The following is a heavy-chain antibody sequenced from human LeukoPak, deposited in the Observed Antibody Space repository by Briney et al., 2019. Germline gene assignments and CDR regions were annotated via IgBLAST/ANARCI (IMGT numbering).Heavy chain of an antibody. V-gene: IGHV3-23*01. CDR1: GFIFNSYA. CDR2: ISGSGGST. J-gene: IGHJ6*02. Sequence: GPLRLSCAASGFIFNSYAMTWVRQAPGKGLEWVSAISGSGGSTYFADSVKGRFTISRDNSKNTLFLQMNSLRGDDTAVYYCAKAYSGNWANDAMDVWGQGTTVTVSS. CDR3: AKAYSGNWANDAMDV. D-gene: IGHD1-26*01.